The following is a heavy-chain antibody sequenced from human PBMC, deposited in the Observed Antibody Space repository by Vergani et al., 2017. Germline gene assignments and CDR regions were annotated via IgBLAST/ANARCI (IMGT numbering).Heavy chain of an antibody. CDR1: GGSLSSSSYY. J-gene: IGHJ6*02. CDR3: ARHLAYCGGDCYPYYYGMDV. V-gene: IGHV4-39*01. Sequence: QLQLQESGPGLVKPSETLSLTCTIPGGSLSSSSYYWGWIRQPPGKGLEWIGSIYYSGSTYYNPSLKSRVTISVDTSKNQFSLKLSSVTAADTAVYYCARHLAYCGGDCYPYYYGMDVWGQXP. CDR2: IYYSGST. D-gene: IGHD2-21*02.